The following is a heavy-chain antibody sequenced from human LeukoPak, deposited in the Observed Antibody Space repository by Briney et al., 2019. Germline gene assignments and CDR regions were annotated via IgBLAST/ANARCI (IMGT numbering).Heavy chain of an antibody. D-gene: IGHD6-6*01. J-gene: IGHJ3*02. CDR3: ARDRHAFDI. V-gene: IGHV1-46*01. CDR2: ISPSGGST. Sequence: ASVKVSCKAFGYTLTSNYMHWVRQAPGQGPEWMGVISPSGGSTTYAQKFQGRVTLTRDMSTSTDYLELSSLRSDDTAVYYCARDRHAFDIWGQGTMVTVSS. CDR1: GYTLTSNY.